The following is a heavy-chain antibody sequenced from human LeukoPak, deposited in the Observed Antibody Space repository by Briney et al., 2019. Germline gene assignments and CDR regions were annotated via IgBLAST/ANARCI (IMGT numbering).Heavy chain of an antibody. CDR3: ARDNPDYDLSGYGVFDF. CDR2: INHSGST. Sequence: SGTLSLTCTVSGYSVSSGYWWSWVRQSPGKGLEWIAEINHSGSTTNYNPSLKSRVTISVDTSKNQFSLKLNSVTAADTAVYYCARDNPDYDLSGYGVFDFWGQGILVTVSS. CDR1: GYSVSSGYW. J-gene: IGHJ4*02. D-gene: IGHD3-22*01. V-gene: IGHV4-4*02.